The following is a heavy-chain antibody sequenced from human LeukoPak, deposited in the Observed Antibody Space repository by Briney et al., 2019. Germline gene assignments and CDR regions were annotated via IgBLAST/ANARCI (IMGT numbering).Heavy chain of an antibody. J-gene: IGHJ4*02. CDR2: INSGGGT. V-gene: IGHV3-66*01. CDR3: ARVFTAAGFDY. CDR1: GFTVSSNY. Sequence: GWSLTLSCPASGFTVSSNYMSWLRQAAGKGLEWVSVINSGGGTYYADSVKGRFTICRDNSKNTLYLQMNSLRAEDTALYYCARVFTAAGFDYWGQGSLVTVSS. D-gene: IGHD6-13*01.